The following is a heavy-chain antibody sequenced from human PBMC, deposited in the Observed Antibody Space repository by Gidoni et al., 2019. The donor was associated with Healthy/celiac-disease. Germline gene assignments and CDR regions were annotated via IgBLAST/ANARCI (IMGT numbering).Heavy chain of an antibody. V-gene: IGHV4-39*01. J-gene: IGHJ4*02. CDR1: GGSISSSSYY. CDR3: ARQKEKENYYDSSGYADY. Sequence: QLQLQESGPGLVKPSETLSLPCTVSGGSISSSSYYWGWIRQPPGKGLEWIGSIYYSGSTYYNPSLKSRVTISVDTSKNQFSLKLSSVTAADTAVYYCARQKEKENYYDSSGYADYWGQGTLVTVSS. CDR2: IYYSGST. D-gene: IGHD3-22*01.